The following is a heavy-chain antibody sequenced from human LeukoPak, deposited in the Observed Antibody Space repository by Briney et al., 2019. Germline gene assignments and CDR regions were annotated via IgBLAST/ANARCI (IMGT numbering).Heavy chain of an antibody. CDR2: ISAYNGNT. J-gene: IGHJ5*02. CDR3: ARDPVYYYDSSGYRPETNRFDP. CDR1: GYTFTSYG. Sequence: GASVKVSCKASGYTFTSYGISWVRQAPGQGLEWMGWISAYNGNTNYAQKLQGRVTMTTDTSTSTAYMELRSLRSDDTAVYYCARDPVYYYDSSGYRPETNRFDPWGQGTLVTVSS. V-gene: IGHV1-18*01. D-gene: IGHD3-22*01.